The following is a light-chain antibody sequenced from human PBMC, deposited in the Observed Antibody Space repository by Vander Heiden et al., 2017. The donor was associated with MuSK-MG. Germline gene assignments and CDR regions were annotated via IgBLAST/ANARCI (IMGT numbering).Light chain of an antibody. V-gene: IGKV3-15*01. CDR3: QHYNNWPT. CDR2: GAS. CDR1: QSVSSN. J-gene: IGKJ2*01. Sequence: EIVLTQSPGTLSLSPGERATLSCRASQSVSSNYLAWYQQKPGQAPRLLIYGASTRATGIPARFSGSGSGTEFTLTISSLQSEDFAVYYCQHYNNWPTFGQGTKLEI.